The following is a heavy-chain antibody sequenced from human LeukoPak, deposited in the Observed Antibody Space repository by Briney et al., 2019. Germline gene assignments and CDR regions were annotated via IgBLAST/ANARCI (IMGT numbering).Heavy chain of an antibody. CDR1: GFSLSSYS. Sequence: PGGSLRPSCAASGFSLSSYSMSWVRQAPGKGLEWVSSITISSNFIYYADSVKGRFTISRDNAKSSLFLQMNSLRAEDTAVYFCARDGHGDGFLTGYSYFGMDVWGQGTTVTVSS. J-gene: IGHJ6*02. CDR2: ITISSNFI. D-gene: IGHD3-9*01. CDR3: ARDGHGDGFLTGYSYFGMDV. V-gene: IGHV3-21*01.